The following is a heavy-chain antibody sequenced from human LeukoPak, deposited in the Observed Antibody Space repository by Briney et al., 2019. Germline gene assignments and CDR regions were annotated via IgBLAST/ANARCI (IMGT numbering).Heavy chain of an antibody. CDR2: ISGSGGST. Sequence: PGGSLRLSCAASGFTFSSYAMSWVRQAPGKGLEWVSAISGSGGSTYYADSVKGRFTISRDNSKNTLYLQMNSLRAEDTAVYYCAKAGYGSGSYLAYYYYGMDVWGQGTTVTVSS. D-gene: IGHD3-10*01. CDR3: AKAGYGSGSYLAYYYYGMDV. CDR1: GFTFSSYA. J-gene: IGHJ6*02. V-gene: IGHV3-23*01.